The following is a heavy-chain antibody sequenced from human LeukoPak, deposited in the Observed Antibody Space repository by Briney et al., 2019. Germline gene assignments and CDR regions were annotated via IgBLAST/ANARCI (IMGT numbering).Heavy chain of an antibody. J-gene: IGHJ4*02. CDR3: ARHIGVAGTGSLGRGDY. CDR1: GYSFTSYW. Sequence: GESLKTSCKGSGYSFTSYWIGWVRQMPGKGLEWMGIIYPGDSDAKYSPSFQGQVTISADKSISTAYLQWSSLKASDTAMYYCARHIGVAGTGSLGRGDYWGQGTPVTVSS. D-gene: IGHD6-19*01. V-gene: IGHV5-51*01. CDR2: IYPGDSDA.